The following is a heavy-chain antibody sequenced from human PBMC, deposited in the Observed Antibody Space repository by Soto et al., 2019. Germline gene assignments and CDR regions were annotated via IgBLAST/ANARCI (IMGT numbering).Heavy chain of an antibody. J-gene: IGHJ6*02. CDR3: ARESSGYYGKANRQYYYGMDV. CDR1: GGSISSGDYY. D-gene: IGHD3-22*01. CDR2: IYYSGST. V-gene: IGHV4-30-4*01. Sequence: SETLSLTCTVSGGSISSGDYYWSWIRQPPGKGLEWIGYIYYSGSTYYNPSLKSRVTISVDTSKNQFSLKLSSVTAADTAVYYCARESSGYYGKANRQYYYGMDVWGQGTTVTVSS.